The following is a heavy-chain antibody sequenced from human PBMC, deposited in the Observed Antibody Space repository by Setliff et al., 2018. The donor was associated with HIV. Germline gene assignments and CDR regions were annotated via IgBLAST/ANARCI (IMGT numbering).Heavy chain of an antibody. CDR3: ARGVYSGYEP. CDR2: FDPEDAET. D-gene: IGHD5-12*01. Sequence: ASVKVSCKVSGYTLTELSIHWVRQVPGEGLEWMGGFDPEDAETIYAEKFQGRVTMTEDTSASTAYMELSSLRSEDTAVYYCARGVYSGYEPWGQGTLVTVSS. V-gene: IGHV1-24*01. CDR1: GYTLTELS. J-gene: IGHJ5*02.